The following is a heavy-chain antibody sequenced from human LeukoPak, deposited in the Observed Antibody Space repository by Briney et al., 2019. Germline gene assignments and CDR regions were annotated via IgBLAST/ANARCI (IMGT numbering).Heavy chain of an antibody. Sequence: SVKVSCKASGYTFNGYYLHWVRQAPGQGLEWMGWINPNSGGTNYAQKFQGRVTMTRDTSISTAYMELSRLRSDDTAVYYCARWMTTVITPDYWGQGTLVTISS. CDR3: ARWMTTVITPDY. J-gene: IGHJ4*02. CDR1: GYTFNGYY. CDR2: INPNSGGT. V-gene: IGHV1-2*02. D-gene: IGHD4-11*01.